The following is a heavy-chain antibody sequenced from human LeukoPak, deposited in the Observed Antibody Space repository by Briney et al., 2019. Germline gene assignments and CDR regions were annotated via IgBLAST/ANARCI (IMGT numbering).Heavy chain of an antibody. V-gene: IGHV3-74*01. CDR1: GFTFSTYW. Sequence: GGSLRLSCTASGFTFSTYWMHWVRQAPGKGLVWVSHINSDGSSTNYADSVKGRFTISRDNAKNTLYLQMNSLRAEDTAVYYCVRDGWNDDYWGQGTLVTVSS. CDR3: VRDGWNDDY. D-gene: IGHD1-1*01. J-gene: IGHJ4*02. CDR2: INSDGSST.